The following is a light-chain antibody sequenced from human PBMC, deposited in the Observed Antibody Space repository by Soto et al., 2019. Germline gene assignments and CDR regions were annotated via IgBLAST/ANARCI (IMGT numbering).Light chain of an antibody. CDR2: SNN. CDR1: NSNIGSNT. CDR3: AAWDDSLNGRI. J-gene: IGLJ2*01. V-gene: IGLV1-44*01. Sequence: QSALTQPPSASGTPGQRVTISCSGSNSNIGSNTINWYQQLPGTAPKLLIYSNNQRPSGVPDRFSGSKSGTSASLAISGLQSEDEADYYCAAWDDSLNGRIFGGGTKLTVL.